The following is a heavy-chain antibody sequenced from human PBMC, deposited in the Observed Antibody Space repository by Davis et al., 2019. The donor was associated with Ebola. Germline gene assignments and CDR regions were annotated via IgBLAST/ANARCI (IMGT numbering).Heavy chain of an antibody. CDR2: IFHGGST. V-gene: IGHV4-59*01. CDR3: VKALRRGYSGDFRVGD. CDR1: GGFISSDY. D-gene: IGHD5-12*01. Sequence: MPSETLSLTCTVSGGFISSDYWSWIRQPPGKGLEWIGYIFHGGSTNYNPSLKSRVTISIDRSKNQFSLKLTSVTAADTAVYYCVKALRRGYSGDFRVGDWGQGTLVTVSS. J-gene: IGHJ4*02.